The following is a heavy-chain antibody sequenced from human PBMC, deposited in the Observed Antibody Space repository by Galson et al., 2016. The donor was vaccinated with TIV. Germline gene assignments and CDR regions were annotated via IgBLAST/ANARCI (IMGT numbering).Heavy chain of an antibody. D-gene: IGHD1-26*01. CDR1: GYRFIGYY. CDR3: VRDPLVAGATPDY. J-gene: IGHJ4*02. Sequence: SVKVSCKASGYRFIGYYIHWVRQAPGRGPEWMGCINPGNGDTKYAQIFQGSVTLTWDTSVSTAYMELTSLRSDDTAVYYCVRDPLVAGATPDYWGQGTRVTVSS. CDR2: INPGNGDT. V-gene: IGHV1-2*02.